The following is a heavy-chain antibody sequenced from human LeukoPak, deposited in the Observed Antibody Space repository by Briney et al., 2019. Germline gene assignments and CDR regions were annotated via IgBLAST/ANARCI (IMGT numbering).Heavy chain of an antibody. V-gene: IGHV3-23*01. CDR2: ISGSGGST. CDR1: GFTFSSYG. D-gene: IGHD3-10*01. J-gene: IGHJ4*02. Sequence: GGSLRLSCAASGFTFSSYGMSWVRQAPGKGLEWVSGISGSGGSTNYADSVKGRFTISRDNSQNTLYLQMNSLRAEDTAVYYCAALWFGELGYFDYWGQGTLVTVSS. CDR3: AALWFGELGYFDY.